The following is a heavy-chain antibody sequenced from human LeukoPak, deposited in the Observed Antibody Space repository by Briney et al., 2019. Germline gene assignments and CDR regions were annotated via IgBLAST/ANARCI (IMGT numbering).Heavy chain of an antibody. CDR3: AREKYAYGSGSYYPLDY. D-gene: IGHD3-10*01. J-gene: IGHJ4*02. CDR2: ISSSGDST. Sequence: AGGSLRLSCAASGFTFSSYAMSWVRQAPGKGLEWVSAISSSGDSTYYADSVKGRFTISRDNSKNTLYLQVNSLRAEDTAVYYCAREKYAYGSGSYYPLDYWGQGTLVTVSS. CDR1: GFTFSSYA. V-gene: IGHV3-23*01.